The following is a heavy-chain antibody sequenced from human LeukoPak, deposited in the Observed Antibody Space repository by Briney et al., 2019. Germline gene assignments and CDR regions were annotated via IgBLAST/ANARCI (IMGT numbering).Heavy chain of an antibody. V-gene: IGHV3-23*01. D-gene: IGHD3-22*01. Sequence: GGSLRLSCAASGFTVGTNSMSWVRLAPGKGLEWVSDISVSGGSTYYPDSVKGRFTISRDNSKNTLYLRMDTLGADDTAVYYCAKARETSGFYRYFDYWGQGTLVTVSS. J-gene: IGHJ4*02. CDR2: ISVSGGST. CDR1: GFTVGTNS. CDR3: AKARETSGFYRYFDY.